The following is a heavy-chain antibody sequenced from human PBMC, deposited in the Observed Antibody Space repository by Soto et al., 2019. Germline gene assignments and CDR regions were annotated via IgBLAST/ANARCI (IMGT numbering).Heavy chain of an antibody. CDR2: INHSGST. CDR3: ARHNPASTVFGIVISLRY. J-gene: IGHJ4*01. Sequence: PSETMSLTCAVDGGSFSGYYWSWIRQHTGKGLEWIGEINHSGSTNYNPSLKSRVTISVDTSKNQFSLRLSSVTAADTAVYYCARHNPASTVFGIVISLRYWGHGTLVTVSS. V-gene: IGHV4-34*01. CDR1: GGSFSGYY. D-gene: IGHD3-3*01.